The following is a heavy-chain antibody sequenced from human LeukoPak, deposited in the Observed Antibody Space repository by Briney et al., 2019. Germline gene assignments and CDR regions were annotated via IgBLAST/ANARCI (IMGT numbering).Heavy chain of an antibody. CDR2: INHSGST. Sequence: SETLSLTCAVYGGSLSGYYWSWIRQPPGKGLEWIGEINHSGSTNYNPSLKSRVTISVDTSKNQFSLKLSSVTAADTAVYYCARGLWYSGSPYYYYYYGMDVWGQGTTVTVSS. CDR1: GGSLSGYY. CDR3: ARGLWYSGSPYYYYYYGMDV. D-gene: IGHD1-26*01. J-gene: IGHJ6*02. V-gene: IGHV4-34*01.